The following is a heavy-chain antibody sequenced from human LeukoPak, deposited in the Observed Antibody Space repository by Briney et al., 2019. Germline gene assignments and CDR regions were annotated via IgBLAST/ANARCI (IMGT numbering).Heavy chain of an antibody. CDR2: IYYSGST. V-gene: IGHV4-59*01. J-gene: IGHJ4*02. CDR3: VRANHFDY. Sequence: SETLSLTCTVSGGSISGYYWSWFRQPPGKGLEWIGDIYYSGSTNYNPSLKSRVTISADTSKNQFSLKLSSVTAADTAVYYCVRANHFDYWGQGTLVTVSS. D-gene: IGHD1-14*01. CDR1: GGSISGYY.